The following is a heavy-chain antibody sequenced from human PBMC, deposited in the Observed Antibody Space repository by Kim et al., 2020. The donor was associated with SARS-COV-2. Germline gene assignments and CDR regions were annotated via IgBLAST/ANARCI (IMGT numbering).Heavy chain of an antibody. D-gene: IGHD6-13*01. J-gene: IGHJ6*02. CDR3: ARGRIAAASPYGMDV. V-gene: IGHV3-13*01. Sequence: GSVKGRFTISRENAKNSLYLQMNSLRAGDTAVYYCARGRIAAASPYGMDVWGQGTTVTVSS.